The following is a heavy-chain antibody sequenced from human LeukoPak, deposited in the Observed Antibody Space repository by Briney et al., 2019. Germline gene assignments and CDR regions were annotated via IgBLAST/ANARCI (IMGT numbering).Heavy chain of an antibody. Sequence: GASVKVSCKASGGTFSSYAFSWVRQAPGQGLEWMGGIIPIFGSTNYAQKFQGRVTITTDESTSTAYMELSSLRSEDTAVYYCASAGGQCSGGNSYLHYYYFMDVWGKGTTVTVSS. CDR1: GGTFSSYA. J-gene: IGHJ6*03. CDR2: IIPIFGST. D-gene: IGHD2-15*01. V-gene: IGHV1-69*05. CDR3: ASAGGQCSGGNSYLHYYYFMDV.